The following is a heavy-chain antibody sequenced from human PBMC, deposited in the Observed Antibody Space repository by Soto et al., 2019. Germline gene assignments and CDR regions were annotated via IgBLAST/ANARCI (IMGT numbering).Heavy chain of an antibody. D-gene: IGHD2-15*01. CDR1: GYTFTSYD. CDR3: PRVRDRGHSRL. Sequence: QVQLVQSGAEVKKPGASVKVSCKASGYTFTSYDISWVRQAPGQGLEWMGWINAYKGNTNYAQKLQGRVTMTKDTSTGTAYLELRHMTSNEPAVYYWPRVRDRGHSRLWGQGPLVT. CDR2: INAYKGNT. J-gene: IGHJ4*02. V-gene: IGHV1-18*01.